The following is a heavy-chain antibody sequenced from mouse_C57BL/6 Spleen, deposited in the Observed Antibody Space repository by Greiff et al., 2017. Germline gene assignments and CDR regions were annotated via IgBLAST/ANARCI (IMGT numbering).Heavy chain of an antibody. CDR3: TRGRDYDSFYYAMDY. D-gene: IGHD2-4*01. Sequence: EVQLVESGEGLVKPGGSLKLSCAASGFTFSSYAMSWVRQTPEKRLEWVAYISSGGDYIYYADTVKGRFTISRDNARNTLYLQMSSLKSEDTAMYYCTRGRDYDSFYYAMDYWGQGTSVTVSS. J-gene: IGHJ4*01. CDR1: GFTFSSYA. V-gene: IGHV5-9-1*02. CDR2: ISSGGDYI.